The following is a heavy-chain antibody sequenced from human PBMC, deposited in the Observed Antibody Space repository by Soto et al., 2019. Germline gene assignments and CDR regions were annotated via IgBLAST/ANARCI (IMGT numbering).Heavy chain of an antibody. CDR3: AKVNGAYGSSLIDY. CDR1: GFTFSSYG. D-gene: IGHD6-13*01. J-gene: IGHJ4*02. CDR2: ISYDGSNK. Sequence: QVQLVESGGGVVQPGRSLRLSCAASGFTFSSYGMHWVRQAPGKGLEWVAVISYDGSNKYYADSVKGRFTISRDNSKNTLYLQMNSLRAEDTAVYYCAKVNGAYGSSLIDYWGQGTLVTVSS. V-gene: IGHV3-30*18.